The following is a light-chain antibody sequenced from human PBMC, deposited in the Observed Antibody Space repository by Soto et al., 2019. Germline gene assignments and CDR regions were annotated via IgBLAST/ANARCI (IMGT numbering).Light chain of an antibody. CDR2: VAS. CDR3: QQYANAPFT. Sequence: EIVLTQSPGTLPLSPGERATLSCRASQSVSSNYLVWYQQKPGQAPRPLIYVASSRATGIPDRFSGSGSGTDVTLTISRLEPEDFAVYYCQQYANAPFTFGQGTKLEIK. CDR1: QSVSSNY. V-gene: IGKV3-20*01. J-gene: IGKJ2*01.